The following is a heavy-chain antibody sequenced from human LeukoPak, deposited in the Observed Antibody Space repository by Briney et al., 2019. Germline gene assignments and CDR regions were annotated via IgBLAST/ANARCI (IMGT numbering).Heavy chain of an antibody. Sequence: PSETLSLTCTVSGDSISSNYWSWIRQPPGKGLEWIGYIFYSGSTNCNPSLKSRVTISVDTSKNHFSLKLSSVTAADTAIYYCARASSRGSSWLIDYWGQGTPVTVSS. CDR3: ARASSRGSSWLIDY. CDR2: IFYSGST. CDR1: GDSISSNY. J-gene: IGHJ4*02. D-gene: IGHD6-13*01. V-gene: IGHV4-59*01.